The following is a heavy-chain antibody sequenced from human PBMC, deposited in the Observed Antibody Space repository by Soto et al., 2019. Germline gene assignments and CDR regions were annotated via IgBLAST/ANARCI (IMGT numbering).Heavy chain of an antibody. V-gene: IGHV1-2*02. J-gene: IGHJ5*02. CDR3: ATPYNSGWS. CDR1: GYTFTGYH. D-gene: IGHD6-19*01. Sequence: VSLTVYCTASGYTFTGYHMQWVRQAPGQGLEWMGWMNPNSGDTNYAQKFQGRVTMTGDTSISTAYLELSSLRSDDTAMYYCATPYNSGWSWGQGTLVPVSS. CDR2: MNPNSGDT.